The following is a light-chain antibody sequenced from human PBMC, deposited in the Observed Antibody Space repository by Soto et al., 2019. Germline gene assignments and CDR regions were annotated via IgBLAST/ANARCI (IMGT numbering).Light chain of an antibody. Sequence: EVVLTQSPGTLSLSPGERATLSCRASQSVAANYLAWYKQKRGQAPRLLIYGASNRATGIPARFGGSGSGTEFTLTISCLQSEDFAVYYCQQYNNWPRTFGQGTKVDI. V-gene: IGKV3D-15*01. CDR2: GAS. J-gene: IGKJ1*01. CDR1: QSVAANY. CDR3: QQYNNWPRT.